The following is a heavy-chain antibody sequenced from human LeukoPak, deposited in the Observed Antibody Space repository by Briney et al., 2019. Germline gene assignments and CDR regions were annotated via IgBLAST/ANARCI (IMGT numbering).Heavy chain of an antibody. V-gene: IGHV3-15*04. Sequence: GGSLRLSCAASGFSFSDAWMSWVRQIPGKGLEWVGRIESKTDSGTTDYAAPVKGRFTISRDDSTNTLYLQMNSLKSEDTAVYYCTTYGSGRKFDYWGQGILVTVSS. CDR3: TTYGSGRKFDY. J-gene: IGHJ4*02. CDR1: GFSFSDAW. D-gene: IGHD3-10*01. CDR2: IESKTDSGTT.